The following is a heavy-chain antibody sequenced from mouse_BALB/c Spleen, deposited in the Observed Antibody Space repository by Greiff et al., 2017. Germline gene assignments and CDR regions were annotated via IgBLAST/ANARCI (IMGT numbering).Heavy chain of an antibody. CDR2: IWSGGST. CDR3: ARNRYYYGSSYGGGFDY. CDR1: GFSLTSYG. Sequence: QVQLQQSGPGLVQPSQSLSITCTVSGFSLTSYGVHWVRQSPGKGLEWLGVIWSGGSTDYNAAFISRLSISKDNSKSQVFFKMNSLQANDTAIYYCARNRYYYGSSYGGGFDYWGQGTTLTVSS. V-gene: IGHV2-2*02. D-gene: IGHD1-1*01. J-gene: IGHJ2*01.